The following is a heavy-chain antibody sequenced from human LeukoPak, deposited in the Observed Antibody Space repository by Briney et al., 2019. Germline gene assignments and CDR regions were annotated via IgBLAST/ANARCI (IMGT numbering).Heavy chain of an antibody. D-gene: IGHD5-24*01. CDR2: IYHSVST. CDR3: ARNSGRDGSDY. CDR1: GGSISRSY. Sequence: SEPLSLTCTVSGGSISRSYWSWIRQSPGKGLEWIGYIYHSVSTDSNPSLESRVTISVDTSKNHFSLNLSSVAAADTAVYYCARNSGRDGSDYWGQGTLVTVSS. V-gene: IGHV4-59*08. J-gene: IGHJ4*02.